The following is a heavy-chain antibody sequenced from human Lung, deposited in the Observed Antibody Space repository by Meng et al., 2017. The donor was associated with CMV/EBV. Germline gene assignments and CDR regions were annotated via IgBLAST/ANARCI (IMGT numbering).Heavy chain of an antibody. V-gene: IGHV4-39*07. J-gene: IGHJ4*02. CDR1: GGSIGSSGYY. Sequence: LXCTVSGGSIGSSGYYWGWIRQPPGKGLEWIGAVYYSGTTYYNPSLKSRITKSVDTSKNQFSLKLYSVTAADTAVYYCARDRNPAVAGTGLDYWGQGTLVTVSS. CDR3: ARDRNPAVAGTGLDY. CDR2: VYYSGTT. D-gene: IGHD6-19*01.